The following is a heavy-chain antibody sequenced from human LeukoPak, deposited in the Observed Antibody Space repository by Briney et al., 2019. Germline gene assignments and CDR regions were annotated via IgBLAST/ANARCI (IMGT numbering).Heavy chain of an antibody. Sequence: ASVKVSCKASGYTFTSYGISWVRQAPGQGLEWMGWISAYNGNTNYAQNLQGRVTMTTDTSTSTAYMELRSLRSDDTAVYYCARDQGGVVRGAIDAFDIWGQGTMVTVSS. J-gene: IGHJ3*02. V-gene: IGHV1-18*01. D-gene: IGHD3-10*01. CDR3: ARDQGGVVRGAIDAFDI. CDR1: GYTFTSYG. CDR2: ISAYNGNT.